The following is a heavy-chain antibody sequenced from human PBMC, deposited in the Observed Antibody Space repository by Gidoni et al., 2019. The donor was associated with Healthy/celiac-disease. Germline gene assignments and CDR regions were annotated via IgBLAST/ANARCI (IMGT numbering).Heavy chain of an antibody. J-gene: IGHJ5*02. CDR2: IYHSGSP. CDR1: GGSISSSNW. CDR3: ARFPRQEAMNTIFGVVIMEGNWFDP. V-gene: IGHV4-4*02. Sequence: QVQLQESGPGLVKPSGTLSLTCAVSGGSISSSNWWRWVRQPPGKGLEWIGEIYHSGSPNYNPSLKSRVTISVDKSKNQFSLKLSSVTAADTAVYYCARFPRQEAMNTIFGVVIMEGNWFDPWGQGTLVTVSS. D-gene: IGHD3-3*01.